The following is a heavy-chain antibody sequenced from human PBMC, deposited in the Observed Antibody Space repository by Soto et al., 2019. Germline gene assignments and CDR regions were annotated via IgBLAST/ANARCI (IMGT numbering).Heavy chain of an antibody. J-gene: IGHJ4*02. CDR3: ARGAADTAMVDS. CDR1: GGSIRSYY. D-gene: IGHD5-18*01. V-gene: IGHV4-59*01. CDR2: IFYSGST. Sequence: SETLSLTCTVSGGSIRSYYWTWIRQPPGKGLEWLGYIFYSGSTFYNPSLKSRVTISIRTSKSQFSLQLTSVTAADTAVYYCARGAADTAMVDSWGQGTLVTVSS.